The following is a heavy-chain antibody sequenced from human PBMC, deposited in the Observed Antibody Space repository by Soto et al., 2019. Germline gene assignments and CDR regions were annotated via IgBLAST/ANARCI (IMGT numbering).Heavy chain of an antibody. CDR3: ARVGTANPRGYYFDY. CDR2: IIPIFGTA. CDR1: GGTFSSYA. V-gene: IGHV1-69*13. J-gene: IGHJ4*02. Sequence: GASVKVFCKASGGTFSSYAISCVRQAPGQGLEWMGGIIPIFGTANYAQKFQGRVTITADESTSTAYMELSSLRSEDTAVYYCARVGTANPRGYYFDYWGQGTLVTVSS. D-gene: IGHD5-18*01.